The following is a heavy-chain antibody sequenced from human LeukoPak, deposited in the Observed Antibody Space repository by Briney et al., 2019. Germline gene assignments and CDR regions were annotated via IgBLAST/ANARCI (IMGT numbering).Heavy chain of an antibody. Sequence: GGSLRLSCAASGFRFDDYGMSWVRQVPGKGLQWVAGTNWDGASTEYADSVKGRFTISRDNGKNFVYLQMNSLRVEDTALYFCGRVYCSTTSCYDYYDYYMDVWGKRTTVTVSS. D-gene: IGHD2-2*01. V-gene: IGHV3-20*04. CDR1: GFRFDDYG. CDR2: TNWDGAST. CDR3: GRVYCSTTSCYDYYDYYMDV. J-gene: IGHJ6*03.